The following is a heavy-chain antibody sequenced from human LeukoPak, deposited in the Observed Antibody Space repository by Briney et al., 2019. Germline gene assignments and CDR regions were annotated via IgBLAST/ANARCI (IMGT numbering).Heavy chain of an antibody. Sequence: GGSLRLFCAASGFSFISYGMHWDRQAPGKGLEWVGVISDDGRRKDYADSVRGRFTISRDNSKDTLYLQMNSLRAEDTAVYYCAKRPSDYGDYVSYFDYWGQGTLVTVSS. CDR1: GFSFISYG. CDR2: ISDDGRRK. J-gene: IGHJ4*03. CDR3: AKRPSDYGDYVSYFDY. D-gene: IGHD4-17*01. V-gene: IGHV3-30*18.